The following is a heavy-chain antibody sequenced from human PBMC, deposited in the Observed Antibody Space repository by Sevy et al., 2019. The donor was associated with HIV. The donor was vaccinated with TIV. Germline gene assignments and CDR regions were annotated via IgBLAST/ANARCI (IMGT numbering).Heavy chain of an antibody. CDR1: GFTFSNYF. CDR2: ISSGSSYI. D-gene: IGHD3-10*01. J-gene: IGHJ4*02. V-gene: IGHV3-21*01. CDR3: ARGDYYGSLYYFDY. Sequence: GGSLRLSCAASGFTFSNYFMNCVRQAPGKGLEWVSSISSGSSYIFYADSLKGRFTISRDNAKNSLYLHMNSLRAEDTAVYYCARGDYYGSLYYFDYWGPGTLVTVSS.